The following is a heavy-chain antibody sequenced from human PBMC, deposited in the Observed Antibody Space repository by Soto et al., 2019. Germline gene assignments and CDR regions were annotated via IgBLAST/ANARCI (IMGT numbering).Heavy chain of an antibody. CDR2: IYHSGST. Sequence: SETLSLTCAVSGGSISSGGYSWSWIRQPQGKGLEWIGYIYHSGSTYYNPSLKSRVTISVDTSKNHFSLKLSSVTAADTAVYYCARGRHWLDYWGQGALVTVS. D-gene: IGHD6-19*01. J-gene: IGHJ4*02. V-gene: IGHV4-30-2*01. CDR3: ARGRHWLDY. CDR1: GGSISSGGYS.